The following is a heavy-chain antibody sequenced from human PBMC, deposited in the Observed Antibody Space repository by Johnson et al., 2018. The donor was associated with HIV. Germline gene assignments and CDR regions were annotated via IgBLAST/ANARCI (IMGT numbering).Heavy chain of an antibody. CDR3: ARERPRDAFDV. CDR1: GFTFSYYG. CDR2: IWYDGSNK. Sequence: QVQLVESGGGVLQPGRSLRLSCAASGFTFSYYGIHWVRQAPGKGLEWVAVIWYDGSNKYYAESVKGRFTISRDNAKNSLDLQMNSLRAEDTAVYYCARERPRDAFDVWGLGTMVTVSS. J-gene: IGHJ3*01. V-gene: IGHV3-33*01.